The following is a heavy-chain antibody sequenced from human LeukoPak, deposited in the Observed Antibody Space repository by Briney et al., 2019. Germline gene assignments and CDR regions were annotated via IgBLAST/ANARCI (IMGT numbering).Heavy chain of an antibody. V-gene: IGHV4-59*12. CDR2: IYYSGST. Sequence: PSETLSLTCTVSGGSISSYYWSWIRQPPGKGLEWVGYIYYSGSTNYNPSLKSRVTMSVDTSKNQFSLKLSSVTAADTAVYYCARVGLKQQLVMDYWGQGTLVTVSS. D-gene: IGHD6-13*01. CDR3: ARVGLKQQLVMDY. J-gene: IGHJ4*02. CDR1: GGSISSYY.